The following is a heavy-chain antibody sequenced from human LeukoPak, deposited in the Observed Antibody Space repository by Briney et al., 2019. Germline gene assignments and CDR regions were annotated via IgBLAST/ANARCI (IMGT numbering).Heavy chain of an antibody. CDR1: GYTFTRYD. J-gene: IGHJ6*02. Sequence: VASVKVSCKASGYTFTRYDINWVRQAPGQGLEWLVWMNPNNGNTGYAQKFQGRVTMTRSTSIDTAYMELNTLTSDDTAAYYCARGFYYYGLDVWGQGTTVTVSS. CDR2: MNPNNGNT. V-gene: IGHV1-8*01. CDR3: ARGFYYYGLDV.